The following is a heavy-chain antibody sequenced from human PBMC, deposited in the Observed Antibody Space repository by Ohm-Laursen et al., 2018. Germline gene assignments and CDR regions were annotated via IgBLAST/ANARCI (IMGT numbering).Heavy chain of an antibody. Sequence: SLRLSCAASGFTFDDYAMHWVRQAPGKGLEWVSGISWNSGSIGYADSVKGRFTISRDNAKNSLYLQMNSLRAEDTALYYCAKDTASSGWYGMDYWGQGTLVTVSS. V-gene: IGHV3-9*01. CDR2: ISWNSGSI. D-gene: IGHD6-19*01. CDR1: GFTFDDYA. J-gene: IGHJ4*02. CDR3: AKDTASSGWYGMDY.